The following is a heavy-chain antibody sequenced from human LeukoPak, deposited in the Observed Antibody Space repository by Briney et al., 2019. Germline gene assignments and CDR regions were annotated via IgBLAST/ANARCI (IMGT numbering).Heavy chain of an antibody. D-gene: IGHD3-22*01. V-gene: IGHV1-8*02. J-gene: IGHJ5*02. CDR2: MNPNSGNT. Sequence: ASVKVSCKASGGTFSSYAINWVRQATGQGLEWMGWMNPNSGNTGYAQKFQGRVTMTRNTSISTAYMELSSLRSEDTAVYYCARGNQYYYDSSGTSGIDPWGQGTLVTVSS. CDR3: ARGNQYYYDSSGTSGIDP. CDR1: GGTFSSYA.